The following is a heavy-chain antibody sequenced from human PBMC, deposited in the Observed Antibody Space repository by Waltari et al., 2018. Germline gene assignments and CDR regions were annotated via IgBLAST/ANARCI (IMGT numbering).Heavy chain of an antibody. V-gene: IGHV1-58*01. D-gene: IGHD3-22*01. CDR1: GFTFTRSA. CDR2: SVVGSCNT. CDR3: AADQSMI. Sequence: QMQLVQSGPEVKKPGTSVKVSCKASGFTFTRSAVQWVRQARGQRLEWIGWSVVGSCNTNYAQKVQERVTITRDMSTSTAYMALSSLRSEDTAVYYCAADQSMIWGQGTLVTVSS. J-gene: IGHJ4*02.